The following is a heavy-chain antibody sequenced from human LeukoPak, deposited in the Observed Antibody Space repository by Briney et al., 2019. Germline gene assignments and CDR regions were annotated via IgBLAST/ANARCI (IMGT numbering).Heavy chain of an antibody. D-gene: IGHD6-13*01. V-gene: IGHV3-11*01. CDR3: ARDGGETAFGSLYTDAFDI. Sequence: GGSLRLSCAASGFTFSDYYMSWIRQAPGKGLEWVSYISSSGSTIYYADSVKGRFTISRDNAKNSLYLQMNSLRAEDTAVYYCARDGGETAFGSLYTDAFDIWGQGTMVTVSS. CDR1: GFTFSDYY. CDR2: ISSSGSTI. J-gene: IGHJ3*02.